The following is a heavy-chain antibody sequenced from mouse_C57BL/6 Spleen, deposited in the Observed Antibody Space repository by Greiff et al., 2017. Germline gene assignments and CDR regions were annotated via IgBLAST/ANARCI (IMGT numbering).Heavy chain of an antibody. V-gene: IGHV1-15*01. CDR2: IDPETGGT. CDR3: TRRYYGSYWYFDV. CDR1: GYTFTDYE. Sequence: QVQLQQSGAELVRPGASVTLSCKASGYTFTDYEMHWVKQTPVHGLEWIGAIDPETGGTAYNQKFKGKAILTADKSSSTAYMERRSLTSEDSAVYYCTRRYYGSYWYFDVWGTGTTVTVSS. D-gene: IGHD1-1*01. J-gene: IGHJ1*03.